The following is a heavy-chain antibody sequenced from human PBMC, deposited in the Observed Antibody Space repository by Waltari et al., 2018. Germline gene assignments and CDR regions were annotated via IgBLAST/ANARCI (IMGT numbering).Heavy chain of an antibody. CDR2: ARDIPNSYTT. V-gene: IGHV3-72*01. CDR1: GFTFGDHY. CDR3: ARAYTGSPISRVFALDV. D-gene: IGHD1-26*01. Sequence: QLVESGGGLVQPGGSLRLSCVGSGFTFGDHYFDWVRQAPGKGLEWVGRARDIPNSYTTEYAASVKNRFTISRDDSKNSLFLQMNNLKSEDTAMYYCARAYTGSPISRVFALDVWGQGTMVTVSS. J-gene: IGHJ3*01.